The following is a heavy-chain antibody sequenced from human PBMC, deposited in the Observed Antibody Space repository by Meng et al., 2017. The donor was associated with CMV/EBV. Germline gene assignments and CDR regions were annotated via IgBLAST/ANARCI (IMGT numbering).Heavy chain of an antibody. Sequence: QVQPAQWGAGLLKPSETLCPHCAVDGGSFRGCYCSWIRQPPGKGLEWIGEINHSGSTNYTPYLKSRVTISGDTSKNQFSLKLSSGTAADTAVYYCARVTSRVAVAFDYWGQGTLVTVSS. J-gene: IGHJ4*02. D-gene: IGHD1-14*01. CDR2: INHSGST. CDR3: ARVTSRVAVAFDY. V-gene: IGHV4-34*02. CDR1: GGSFRGCY.